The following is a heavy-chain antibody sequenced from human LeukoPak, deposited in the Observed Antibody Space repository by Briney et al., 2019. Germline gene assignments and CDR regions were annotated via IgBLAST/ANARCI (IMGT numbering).Heavy chain of an antibody. D-gene: IGHD6-19*01. CDR3: ARAGIAVAGQPFDY. CDR1: GYTFTSYA. V-gene: IGHV1-3*01. Sequence: ASVKVSCKASGYTFTSYAMHWVRQAPGQRLEWMGWINAGNGNTKYPQKFQGRVTITRDTSASTAYMELSSLRSEDTAVYYCARAGIAVAGQPFDYWSQGTLVTVSS. J-gene: IGHJ4*02. CDR2: INAGNGNT.